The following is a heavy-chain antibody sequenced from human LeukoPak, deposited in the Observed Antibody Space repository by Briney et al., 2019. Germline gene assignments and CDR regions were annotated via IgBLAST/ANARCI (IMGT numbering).Heavy chain of an antibody. J-gene: IGHJ6*04. CDR1: GGSVSSGSYY. D-gene: IGHD2-2*01. Sequence: PSETLSLTCTVSGGSVSSGSYYWRWIRQPPGKGLEWIGYIYYSGSTSYNPSLKSRVTISVDTSKNQFSLKLSSVTAADTAVYYCARGIVVVPAATDGMDVWGKGTTVTVSS. CDR3: ARGIVVVPAATDGMDV. CDR2: IYYSGST. V-gene: IGHV4-61*01.